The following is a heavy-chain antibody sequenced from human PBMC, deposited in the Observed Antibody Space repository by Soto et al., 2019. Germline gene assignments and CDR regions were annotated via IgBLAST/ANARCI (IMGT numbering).Heavy chain of an antibody. Sequence: PGGSLRLSCAASGFTFSSYWMSWVRQAPGKGLEWVANIKQDGSEKYYVDSVKGRFTISRDNAKNSLYLQMNSLRAEDTAVYYCARDLAQRYYDSSGYYGMDVWGQGTTVTVSS. D-gene: IGHD3-22*01. CDR2: IKQDGSEK. CDR3: ARDLAQRYYDSSGYYGMDV. V-gene: IGHV3-7*01. CDR1: GFTFSSYW. J-gene: IGHJ6*02.